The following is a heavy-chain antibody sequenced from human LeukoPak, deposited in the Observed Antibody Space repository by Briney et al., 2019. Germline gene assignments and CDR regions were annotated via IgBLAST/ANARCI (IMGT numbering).Heavy chain of an antibody. CDR3: ASRASMVRVPWFDP. J-gene: IGHJ5*02. CDR2: INHSGST. Sequence: PSEALSLTCAVYGGSFSGYYWSWIRQPPGKGLEWIGEINHSGSTNYNPSLKSRVTISVDTSKNQFSLKLSSVTAADTAVYYCASRASMVRVPWFDPWGQGTLVTVSS. V-gene: IGHV4-34*01. D-gene: IGHD3-10*01. CDR1: GGSFSGYY.